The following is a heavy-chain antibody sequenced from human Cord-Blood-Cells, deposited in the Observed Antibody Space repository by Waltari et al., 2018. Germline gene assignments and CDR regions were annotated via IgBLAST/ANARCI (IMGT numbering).Heavy chain of an antibody. J-gene: IGHJ3*02. D-gene: IGHD2-8*02. Sequence: QLQLQESGPGLVKPSETLSLTCTVSGGSISSSSYYWGWIRQPPGKGLEWIGSIYYSGSTYYNPSLKSRVTISVDTSKNQFSLKLSSVTAADTAVYYCARRGTGGYAFDIWGQGTMVTVSS. V-gene: IGHV4-39*07. CDR2: IYYSGST. CDR1: GGSISSSSYY. CDR3: ARRGTGGYAFDI.